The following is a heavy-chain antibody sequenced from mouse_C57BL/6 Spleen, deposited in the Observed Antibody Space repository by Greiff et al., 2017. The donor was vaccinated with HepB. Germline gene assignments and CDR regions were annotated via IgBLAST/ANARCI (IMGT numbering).Heavy chain of an antibody. CDR2: ISDGGSYT. CDR1: GFTFSSYA. J-gene: IGHJ2*01. V-gene: IGHV5-4*01. Sequence: EVMLVESGGGLVKPGGSLKLSCAASGFTFSSYAMSWVRQTPEKRLEWVATISDGGSYTYYPDNVKGRFTISRDNAKNNLYLQMSHLKSDDTAMYYCARETGTFDYWGQGTTLTVSS. D-gene: IGHD4-1*01. CDR3: ARETGTFDY.